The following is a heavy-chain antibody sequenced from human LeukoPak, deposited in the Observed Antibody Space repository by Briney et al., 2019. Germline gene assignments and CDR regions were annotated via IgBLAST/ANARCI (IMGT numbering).Heavy chain of an antibody. V-gene: IGHV4-39*07. CDR3: ARDIIRWVLRYFDWLLNGNWFDP. Sequence: SETLSLTCTVSGGSISSSSYYWGWIRQPPGKGLEWIGSIYYSGSTYYNPSLKSRVTISVDTSKNQFSLKLSSVTAADTAVYYCARDIIRWVLRYFDWLLNGNWFDPWGQGTLVTVSS. J-gene: IGHJ5*02. D-gene: IGHD3-9*01. CDR2: IYYSGST. CDR1: GGSISSSSYY.